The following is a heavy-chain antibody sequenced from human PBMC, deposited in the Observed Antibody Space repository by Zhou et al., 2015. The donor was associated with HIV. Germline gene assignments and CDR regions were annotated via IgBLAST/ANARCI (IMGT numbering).Heavy chain of an antibody. Sequence: QVQLVQSGTEVKKPGSSVKVSCKASGGTFSDSDISWVRQAPGQGLEWMGGIIPMFDIENHAQKFRGRLTLTADKSTGAAYMELSSLRSDDAAIYYCATDDIGGYHSFNYWGQGTLVSVSS. CDR2: IIPMFDIE. CDR3: ATDDIGGYHSFNY. D-gene: IGHD3-22*01. J-gene: IGHJ4*02. V-gene: IGHV1-69*17. CDR1: GGTFSDSD.